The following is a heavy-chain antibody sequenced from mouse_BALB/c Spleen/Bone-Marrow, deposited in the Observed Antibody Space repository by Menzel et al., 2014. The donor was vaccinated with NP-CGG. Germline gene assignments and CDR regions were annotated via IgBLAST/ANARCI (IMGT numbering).Heavy chain of an antibody. D-gene: IGHD1-1*02. Sequence: EVQLQESGAELVKPGASVKLSCTASGFNIKDTYMHWVKQKPEQGLEWIGRIDPANGNTKYDPKFQGKATITADTSSNTAYLRLSSLTSEDTAVYYCARGWGAYWGQGTLVTVSA. CDR3: ARGWGAY. CDR1: GFNIKDTY. J-gene: IGHJ3*01. CDR2: IDPANGNT. V-gene: IGHV14-3*02.